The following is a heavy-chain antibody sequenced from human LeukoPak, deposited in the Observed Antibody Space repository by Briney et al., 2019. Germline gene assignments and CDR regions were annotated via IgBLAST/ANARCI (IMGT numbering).Heavy chain of an antibody. J-gene: IGHJ5*02. D-gene: IGHD3-10*01. CDR3: TTDVGYVGVGYWFDP. CDR1: GFTFSNAW. CDR2: IKSKTGGGTT. V-gene: IGHV3-15*01. Sequence: GGSLRLSCAASGFTFSNAWMSWVRQAPGKGLEWVGRIKSKTGGGTTDYAAPVKGRFTISRDDSKNTLYLQMNSLKTEDTAVYYCTTDVGYVGVGYWFDPWGQGTLVTVSS.